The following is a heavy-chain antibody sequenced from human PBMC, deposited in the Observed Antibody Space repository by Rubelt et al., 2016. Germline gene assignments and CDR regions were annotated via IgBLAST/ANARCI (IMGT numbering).Heavy chain of an antibody. CDR1: GFTFSSYA. CDR3: VKDLVGGSRYYGPFGY. Sequence: EVQLVESGGGLVQPGGSLRLYCAASGFTFSSYAMNWVRQAPEKGLDWVSAISGSGGNTFYADSVKGRFTISRDNSKNTLYLQMNSLVADETAVYDCVKDLVGGSRYYGPFGYWGQGTLVTVSS. D-gene: IGHD3-3*01. CDR2: ISGSGGNT. J-gene: IGHJ4*02. V-gene: IGHV3-23*04.